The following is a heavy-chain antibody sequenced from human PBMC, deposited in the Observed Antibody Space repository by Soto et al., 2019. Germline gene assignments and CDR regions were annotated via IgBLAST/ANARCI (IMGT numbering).Heavy chain of an antibody. D-gene: IGHD3-9*01. Sequence: ASVKVSCKASGYTFTSYDINWVRQATGQGLEWMGWMNPNSGNTGYAQKFQGRVTMTRNTSISTAYTELSSLGSEDTAVYYCASSPYDILTGYSPLYDYWGQGTLVTVSS. CDR3: ASSPYDILTGYSPLYDY. CDR1: GYTFTSYD. CDR2: MNPNSGNT. V-gene: IGHV1-8*01. J-gene: IGHJ4*02.